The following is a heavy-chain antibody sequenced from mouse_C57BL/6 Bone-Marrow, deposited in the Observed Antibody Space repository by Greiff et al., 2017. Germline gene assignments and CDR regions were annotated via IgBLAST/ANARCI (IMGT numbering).Heavy chain of an antibody. CDR2: ISNGGGST. V-gene: IGHV5-12*01. CDR1: GFTFSDYY. Sequence: DVTLVESGGGLVQPGGSLKLSCAASGFTFSDYYMYWVRQTPEKRLEWVAYISNGGGSTYYPDTVKGRFTISRDNAKNTLYLQMSRLKSEDTAMYYCARQGWGFAYWGQGTLVTVSA. CDR3: ARQGWGFAY. J-gene: IGHJ3*01.